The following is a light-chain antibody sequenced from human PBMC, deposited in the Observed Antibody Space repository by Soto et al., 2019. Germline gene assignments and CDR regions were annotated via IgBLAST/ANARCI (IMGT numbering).Light chain of an antibody. Sequence: QSALTQPASVSGSPGQSNTISCTGTSSDVGSYNLVSWYQQHPGKAPKLMIYEDIERPSGVSNRFSGSKSGNTASLTISGLQTEDEADYYCCSYAGGTSVVFGGGTKVTVL. CDR2: EDI. V-gene: IGLV2-23*01. CDR3: CSYAGGTSVV. CDR1: SSDVGSYNL. J-gene: IGLJ2*01.